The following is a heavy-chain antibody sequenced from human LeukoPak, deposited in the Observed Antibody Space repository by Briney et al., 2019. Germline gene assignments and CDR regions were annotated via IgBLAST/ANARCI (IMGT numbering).Heavy chain of an antibody. CDR3: ARNEASVGPSGYYYRFDY. J-gene: IGHJ4*02. D-gene: IGHD3-22*01. CDR1: AYSISSNYY. CDR2: IYHSGST. Sequence: SETLSLTCAVSAYSISSNYYWGWFRQPPGKGLEWIGSIYHSGSTSYNPSLKSRVTISVDTSKNQFSLKLSSVTAADTAVYYCARNEASVGPSGYYYRFDYWGQGTLVTVSS. V-gene: IGHV4-38-2*01.